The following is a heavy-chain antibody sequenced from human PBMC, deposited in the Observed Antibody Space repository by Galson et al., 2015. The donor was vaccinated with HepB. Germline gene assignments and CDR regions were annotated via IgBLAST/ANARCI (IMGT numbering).Heavy chain of an antibody. Sequence: RQAPGKGLEWVSFISTSGSSIHYAESVKGRFTVSRDNAKNSLYLQMNNLRGGDTAVYYCATDGPYDFWSGYYFQEWGLGTLVTVSS. D-gene: IGHD3-3*01. CDR3: ATDGPYDFWSGYYFQE. V-gene: IGHV3-21*06. CDR2: ISTSGSSI. J-gene: IGHJ1*01.